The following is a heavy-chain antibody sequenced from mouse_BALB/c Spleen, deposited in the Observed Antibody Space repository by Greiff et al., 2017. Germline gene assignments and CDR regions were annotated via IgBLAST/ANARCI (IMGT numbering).Heavy chain of an antibody. D-gene: IGHD1-2*01. CDR2: IDPANGNT. V-gene: IGHV14-3*02. CDR3: APHYYSDV. Sequence: EVKLQQSGAELVKPGASVKLSCTASGFNIKDTYMHWVKQRPEQGLEWIGRIDPANGNTKYDPKFQGKATITADTSSNTAYLQLSSLTSEDTAVYYCAPHYYSDVWGAGTTVTVAS. CDR1: GFNIKDTY. J-gene: IGHJ1*01.